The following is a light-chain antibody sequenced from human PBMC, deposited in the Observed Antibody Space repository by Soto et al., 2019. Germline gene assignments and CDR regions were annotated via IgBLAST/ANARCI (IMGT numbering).Light chain of an antibody. V-gene: IGLV1-40*01. CDR1: SSNIGAGYD. CDR2: GNS. CDR3: QSYDSILSAHYV. J-gene: IGLJ1*01. Sequence: QSVLTQPPSVSGAPGQRVTISCTGSSSNIGAGYDVHWYQQLPGTAPKLLIYGNSNRPSGVPDRFSGSKSGTSASLAITGLQAEDEADYYCQSYDSILSAHYVFGTGTQLTVL.